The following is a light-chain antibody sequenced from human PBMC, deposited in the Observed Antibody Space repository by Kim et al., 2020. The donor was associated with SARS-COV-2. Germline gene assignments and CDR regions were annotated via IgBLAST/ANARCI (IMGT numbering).Light chain of an antibody. CDR1: SSDVGGYNS. V-gene: IGLV2-14*03. CDR2: DVN. CDR3: SSYASGSTVV. J-gene: IGLJ2*01. Sequence: QSALTQPASVTGSPGQSITISCTGTSSDVGGYNSVSWYQQHPGNAPKLMNYDVNNRPSGVSNRFSGSKSGNTASLTISGLQAEDEADYYCSSYASGSTVVFGGGTQLTVL.